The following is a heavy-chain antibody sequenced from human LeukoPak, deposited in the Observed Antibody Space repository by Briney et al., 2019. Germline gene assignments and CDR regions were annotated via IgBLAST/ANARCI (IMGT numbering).Heavy chain of an antibody. CDR3: ARDRYSTY. CDR2: ISSSGTTI. J-gene: IGHJ4*02. D-gene: IGHD5-12*01. CDR1: GFSFSTYS. V-gene: IGHV3-48*02. Sequence: GGSLRLSCAASGFSFSTYSMTWVRQAPGKGLEWVSYISSSGTTIYYADSVKGRFTISRDNAKNSLYLNMNSLRDEDTAVYYCARDRYSTYWGQGTLVTVSP.